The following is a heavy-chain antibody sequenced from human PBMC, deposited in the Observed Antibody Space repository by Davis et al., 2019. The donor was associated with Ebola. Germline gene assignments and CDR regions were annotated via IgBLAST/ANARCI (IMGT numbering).Heavy chain of an antibody. CDR1: GGSISSYY. V-gene: IGHV4-59*08. J-gene: IGHJ6*02. CDR3: ARLRGGLYGMDV. Sequence: MPSETLSLTCTVSGGSISSYYWSWIRQPPGKGLEWVGYIYYSGSTNYNPSLKSRVTISVDTSKNQFSLKLTSVTAADTAVYYCARLRGGLYGMDVWGQGTTVTVSS. CDR2: IYYSGST. D-gene: IGHD3-10*01.